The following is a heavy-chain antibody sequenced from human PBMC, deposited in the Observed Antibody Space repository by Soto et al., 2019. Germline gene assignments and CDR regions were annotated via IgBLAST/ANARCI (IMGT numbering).Heavy chain of an antibody. V-gene: IGHV3-30-3*01. D-gene: IGHD2-15*01. CDR2: ISYDGSNK. Sequence: PGGSLRLSCAASGFTFSSYAMHWVRQAPGKGLEWVAVISYDGSNKYYADSVKGRFTISRDNSKNTLYLQMNSLRAEDTAVYYCARDQVVVVVAATGVGYYGMDVWGQGTTVTVSS. J-gene: IGHJ6*02. CDR3: ARDQVVVVVAATGVGYYGMDV. CDR1: GFTFSSYA.